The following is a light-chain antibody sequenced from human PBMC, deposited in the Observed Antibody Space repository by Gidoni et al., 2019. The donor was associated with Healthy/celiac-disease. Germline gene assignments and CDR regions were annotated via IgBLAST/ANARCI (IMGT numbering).Light chain of an antibody. Sequence: EIVLTHSPATLSLSPGERATLSCRASQSVSSYLAWYQQKPGQAPRLLIYDASNRATGIPARFSGSGSGTDFTLTISSLEPEDFAVYYCQQRSNWLFTFXPXTKVDIK. CDR2: DAS. J-gene: IGKJ3*01. CDR1: QSVSSY. V-gene: IGKV3-11*01. CDR3: QQRSNWLFT.